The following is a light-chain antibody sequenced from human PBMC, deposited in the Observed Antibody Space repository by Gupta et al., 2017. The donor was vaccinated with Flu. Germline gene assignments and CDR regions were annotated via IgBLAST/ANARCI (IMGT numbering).Light chain of an antibody. Sequence: EIVLTQSPGTLSLSPGERASLSCRASQSISSTYFGWYQQKPGQAPRLLIYGASTRATGIPDRFSGSGSGTDFTLIISRLELEDFAVYYCQQEGYRPLTFGGGTKVEIK. CDR3: QQEGYRPLT. J-gene: IGKJ4*01. CDR2: GAS. V-gene: IGKV3-20*01. CDR1: QSISSTY.